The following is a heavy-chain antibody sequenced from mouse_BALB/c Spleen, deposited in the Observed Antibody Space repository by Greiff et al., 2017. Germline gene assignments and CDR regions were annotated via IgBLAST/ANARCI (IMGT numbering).Heavy chain of an antibody. V-gene: IGHV5-17*02. D-gene: IGHD3-2*02. Sequence: EVQLVESGGGLVQPGGSRKLSCAASGFTFSSFGMHWVRQAPEKGLEWVAYISSGSSTIYYADTVKGRFTISRVNPKNTLFLQMSSLKSEDTAMYYCARQASYYAMDYWGQGTSVTVSS. CDR3: ARQASYYAMDY. CDR2: ISSGSSTI. J-gene: IGHJ4*01. CDR1: GFTFSSFG.